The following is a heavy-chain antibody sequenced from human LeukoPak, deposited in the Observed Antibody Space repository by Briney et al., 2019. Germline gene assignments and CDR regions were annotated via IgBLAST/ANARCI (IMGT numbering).Heavy chain of an antibody. D-gene: IGHD3-10*01. CDR2: INGDGSST. J-gene: IGHJ5*02. V-gene: IGHV3-74*01. CDR1: EFTFW. CDR3: AKGPYYGSGSYYNTGGSYNNWFDP. Sequence: GGSLRLSCAASEFTFWMHWVRQAPGKGLVWVSQINGDGSSTSYADSVKGRFTISRDNSKNTLYLQMNSLRAEDTAVYYCAKGPYYGSGSYYNTGGSYNNWFDPWGQGTLVTVSS.